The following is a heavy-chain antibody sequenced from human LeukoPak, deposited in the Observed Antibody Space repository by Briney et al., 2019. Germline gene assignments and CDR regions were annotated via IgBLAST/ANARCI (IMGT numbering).Heavy chain of an antibody. Sequence: PGGSLRLSCAASGFSVSSNYMNWVRQAPRKGLEWVSAISSGGSNTYYADSVRGRFTLSRDNSRNTLYLQINSLRAEDAALYYCAKTSGGNYWGQGTLVTVSS. CDR3: AKTSGGNY. CDR1: GFSVSSNY. V-gene: IGHV3-23*01. J-gene: IGHJ4*02. CDR2: ISSGGSNT. D-gene: IGHD2-15*01.